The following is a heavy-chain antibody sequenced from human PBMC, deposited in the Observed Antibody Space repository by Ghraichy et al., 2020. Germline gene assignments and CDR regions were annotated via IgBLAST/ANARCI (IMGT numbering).Heavy chain of an antibody. J-gene: IGHJ6*03. Sequence: SETLSLTCVVSGGSFNGYDWTWIRQSPGKRLEWIGEINRSGSTNYNPSLKSRVTISVDTSKSQFSLKLTSVTAADAAVYYCARAFTWNYVSYMDVWGRGATVNVSS. CDR3: ARAFTWNYVSYMDV. D-gene: IGHD1-7*01. V-gene: IGHV4-34*01. CDR2: INRSGST. CDR1: GGSFNGYD.